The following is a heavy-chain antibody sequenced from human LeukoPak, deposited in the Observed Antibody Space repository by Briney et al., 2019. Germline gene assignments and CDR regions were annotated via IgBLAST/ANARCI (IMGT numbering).Heavy chain of an antibody. CDR3: ARDRLTNDAFDI. V-gene: IGHV3-74*01. J-gene: IGHJ3*02. D-gene: IGHD2-8*01. CDR1: GFAFNSYW. CDR2: INSDGSGT. Sequence: GGSLRLSCAASGFAFNSYWMHWVRQAPGKGLVWVSRINSDGSGTSDADFVKGRFTISRDNSKNTLYLQMNSLRAEDTAMYYCARDRLTNDAFDIWGQGTMVTVSS.